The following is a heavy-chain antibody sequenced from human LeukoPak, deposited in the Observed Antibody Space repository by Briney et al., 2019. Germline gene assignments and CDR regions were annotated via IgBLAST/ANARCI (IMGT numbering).Heavy chain of an antibody. Sequence: PSETLSLTCAVYGGSYSGYYWSWIRQPPGKGLEWIGEINHSGSTNYNPSLKSRVTISVDTSKNQFSLKLSSVTAADTAVYYCARVSRWPFDYWGQGTLVTVSS. CDR2: INHSGST. V-gene: IGHV4-34*01. CDR3: ARVSRWPFDY. J-gene: IGHJ4*02. D-gene: IGHD5-24*01. CDR1: GGSYSGYY.